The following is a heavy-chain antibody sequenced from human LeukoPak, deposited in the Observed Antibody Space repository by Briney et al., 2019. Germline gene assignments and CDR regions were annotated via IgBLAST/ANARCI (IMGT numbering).Heavy chain of an antibody. CDR3: AISTVGETPPPYYFDY. CDR1: GFTFSSYS. D-gene: IGHD4-23*01. Sequence: GGSLRLSCAASGFTFSSYSMNWVRQAPGKGLEWVSSISSSSSYIYYADSVKGRFTISRDNAKNSLYLQMNSLRAEDTAVYYCAISTVGETPPPYYFDYWGQGTLVTVSS. J-gene: IGHJ4*02. CDR2: ISSSSSYI. V-gene: IGHV3-21*01.